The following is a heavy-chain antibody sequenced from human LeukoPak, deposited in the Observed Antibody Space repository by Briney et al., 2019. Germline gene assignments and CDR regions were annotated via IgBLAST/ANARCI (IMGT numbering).Heavy chain of an antibody. V-gene: IGHV4-61*02. CDR1: GGSLRSGINY. CDR2: IYTCGTT. J-gene: IGHJ4*02. CDR3: ARSLDGYNPGDY. D-gene: IGHD5-24*01. Sequence: SETLSLTCTVSGGSLRSGINYCTWIRQPAGKGLEWIGRIYTCGTTHYNPSLKSRVTISVDTSKNQFSLKLSSVTAADTAVYYCARSLDGYNPGDYWGQGTLVTVSS.